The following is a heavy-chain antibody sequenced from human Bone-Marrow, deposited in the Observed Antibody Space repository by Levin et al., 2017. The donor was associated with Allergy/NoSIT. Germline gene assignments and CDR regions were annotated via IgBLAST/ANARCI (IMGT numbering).Heavy chain of an antibody. CDR1: GGSISSGVYF. D-gene: IGHD3-3*01. CDR3: ARGIRVFGVVLAVNDAFDI. J-gene: IGHJ3*02. V-gene: IGHV4-31*03. CDR2: VSYSGIT. Sequence: SQTLSLTCTVSGGSISSGVYFWSWIRQLPGKGLEWIGYVSYSGITFYNQSLKSRVTISGDTSKNLFSLNLSSVTAADTAVYYCARGIRVFGVVLAVNDAFDIWGQGTRVTVSS.